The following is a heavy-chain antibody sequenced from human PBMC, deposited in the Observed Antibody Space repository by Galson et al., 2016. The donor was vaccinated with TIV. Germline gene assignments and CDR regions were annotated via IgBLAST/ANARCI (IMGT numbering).Heavy chain of an antibody. CDR3: AREYYYYAMDV. CDR1: GYTFTRFG. J-gene: IGHJ6*02. Sequence: SVKVSCKAFGYTFTRFGISWVRQAPGQGLEWMGWISGYNGNTNYAQMLQGRVTMTTDASTSTAYMELRSLRSDDTAVYYCAREYYYYAMDVWGQGTTVTVSS. V-gene: IGHV1-18*01. CDR2: ISGYNGNT.